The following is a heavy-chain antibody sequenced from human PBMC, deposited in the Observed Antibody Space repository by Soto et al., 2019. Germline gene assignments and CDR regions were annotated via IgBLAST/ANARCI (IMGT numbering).Heavy chain of an antibody. CDR1: GGSISSYY. Sequence: SETLSLTCTVSGGSISSYYWSWIRQPPGKGLEWIGYIYYSGSTNYNPSLKSRVTISVDTSKNQFSLKLSSVTAADTAVYYCARRWGRTIDYRGQGTLVTVSS. V-gene: IGHV4-59*08. J-gene: IGHJ4*02. CDR3: ARRWGRTIDY. CDR2: IYYSGST. D-gene: IGHD7-27*01.